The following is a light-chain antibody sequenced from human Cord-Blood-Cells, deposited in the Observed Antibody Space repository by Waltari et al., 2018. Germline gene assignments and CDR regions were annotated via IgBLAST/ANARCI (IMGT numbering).Light chain of an antibody. CDR2: DAS. CDR3: QQRSNWPSLT. J-gene: IGKJ4*01. Sequence: VLLQSPATLSLSPGERATLSCSARQSVSSYLAWYQQKPGQAPRLLIHDASNRATGIPARFIGSGSGTDFTLTISSLEPEDIAVYYCQQRSNWPSLTFGGGTKVEIK. CDR1: QSVSSY. V-gene: IGKV3-11*01.